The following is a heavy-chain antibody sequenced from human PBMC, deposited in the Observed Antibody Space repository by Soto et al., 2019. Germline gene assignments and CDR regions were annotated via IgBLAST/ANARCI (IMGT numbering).Heavy chain of an antibody. CDR1: GYTFTSYG. D-gene: IGHD3-10*01. Sequence: ASVKVSCKASGYTFTSYGISWVRQAPGQGLEWMGWISAYNGNTNYAQKLQGRVTMTTDTSTSTAYMELRSLRSDDTAVYYCARAGSPDLGRQLGYDYWGQGTLVTVSS. CDR2: ISAYNGNT. J-gene: IGHJ4*02. CDR3: ARAGSPDLGRQLGYDY. V-gene: IGHV1-18*01.